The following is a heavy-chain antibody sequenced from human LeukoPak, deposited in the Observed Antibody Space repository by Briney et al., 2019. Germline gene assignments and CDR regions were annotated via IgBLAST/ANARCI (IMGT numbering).Heavy chain of an antibody. CDR1: GYTFTSYA. V-gene: IGHV1-3*01. CDR3: ARVDYYGSGSYSGWWFDP. CDR2: INAGNGNT. D-gene: IGHD3-10*01. J-gene: IGHJ5*02. Sequence: ASVKVSCKASGYTFTSYAMHWVRQAPGQRLEWMGWINAGNGNTKYSQKFQGRVTITRDTSASTAYMELSSLRSEDTAVYYCARVDYYGSGSYSGWWFDPWGQGTLVTVSS.